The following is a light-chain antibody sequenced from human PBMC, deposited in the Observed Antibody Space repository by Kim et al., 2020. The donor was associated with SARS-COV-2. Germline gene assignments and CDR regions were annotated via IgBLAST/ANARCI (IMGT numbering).Light chain of an antibody. CDR3: QAWDSRKVI. CDR2: QDT. J-gene: IGLJ2*01. V-gene: IGLV3-1*01. Sequence: SVSPGQTASITCYGDKLGNKYVSWYQQKSGPSPVLVISQDTKRPSEIPERFSGSNSGDTATLTISGTQAMDEADYYCQAWDSRKVIFGGGTQLTVL. CDR1: KLGNKY.